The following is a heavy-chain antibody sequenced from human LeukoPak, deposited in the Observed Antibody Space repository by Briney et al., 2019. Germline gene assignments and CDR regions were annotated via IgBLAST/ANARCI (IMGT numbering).Heavy chain of an antibody. CDR3: ARGSYGAYDY. D-gene: IGHD4-17*01. J-gene: IGHJ4*02. V-gene: IGHV3-21*01. Sequence: PGGSLRLSCAASGFNFNTYTMNWVRQAPGKGLEWVSSISSDSSYIYYADAVQGRFTVSRDNAKYSLYLQMNSLRAEDTAVYYCARGSYGAYDYWGQGSLVTVSS. CDR2: ISSDSSYI. CDR1: GFNFNTYT.